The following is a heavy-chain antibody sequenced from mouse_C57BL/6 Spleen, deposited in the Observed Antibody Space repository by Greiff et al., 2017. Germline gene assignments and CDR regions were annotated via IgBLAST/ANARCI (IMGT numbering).Heavy chain of an antibody. V-gene: IGHV7-3*01. Sequence: EVHLVESGGGLVQPGGSLSLSCAASGFTFTDYYMSWVRQPPGKALEWLGFIRNKANGYTTEYSASVKGRFTISRDNSQSILYLQMNALRAEDSATYYCARSLGNYGSSYDYYAMDYWGQGTSVTVSS. CDR3: ARSLGNYGSSYDYYAMDY. CDR2: IRNKANGYTT. CDR1: GFTFTDYY. D-gene: IGHD1-1*01. J-gene: IGHJ4*01.